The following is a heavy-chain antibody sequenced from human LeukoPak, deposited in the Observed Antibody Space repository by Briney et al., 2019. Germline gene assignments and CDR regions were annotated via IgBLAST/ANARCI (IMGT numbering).Heavy chain of an antibody. Sequence: PGGPLRLSCAASGFTFSTYAMSWVRQAPGKGLEWVSAISGGGDSTSYADSVKGRFTISRDNSKNTLNLQMNSLRAEDTAVYYCASGSGSYRTPYYYMDVWGTGTTVTVSS. J-gene: IGHJ6*03. V-gene: IGHV3-23*01. CDR3: ASGSGSYRTPYYYMDV. D-gene: IGHD3-10*01. CDR1: GFTFSTYA. CDR2: ISGGGDST.